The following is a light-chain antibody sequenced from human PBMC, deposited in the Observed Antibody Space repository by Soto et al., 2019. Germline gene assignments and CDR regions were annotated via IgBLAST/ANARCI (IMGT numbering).Light chain of an antibody. J-gene: IGKJ4*01. CDR2: AAS. CDR3: QQSYSTPPT. V-gene: IGKV1-39*01. CDR1: QGINSY. Sequence: DIQMTQSPSSLSASVGDRVTITCRASQGINSYLNWYQQKPGKAPKLLIYAASRLQSGVPSRFSGGGSGTDFTLTIRTVQPEDFATYYCQQSYSTPPTFGGGTKVEIK.